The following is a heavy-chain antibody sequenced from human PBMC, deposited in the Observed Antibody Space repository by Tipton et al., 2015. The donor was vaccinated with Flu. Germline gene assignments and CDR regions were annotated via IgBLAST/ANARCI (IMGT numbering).Heavy chain of an antibody. D-gene: IGHD6-19*01. J-gene: IGHJ4*02. CDR3: ARGAVAGTLDY. V-gene: IGHV4-59*01. Sequence: GLVKPSETLSLTCTVSGGSISSYYWSWIRQPPGKGLEWIGYIYYSGSTNYNPSLKSRVTISVDTSKNQFSLKLSSVTAADTAVYYCARGAVAGTLDYWGQGTLVTVSS. CDR1: GGSISSYY. CDR2: IYYSGST.